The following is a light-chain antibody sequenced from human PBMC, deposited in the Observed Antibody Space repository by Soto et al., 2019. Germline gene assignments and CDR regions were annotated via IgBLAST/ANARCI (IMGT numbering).Light chain of an antibody. J-gene: IGLJ2*01. V-gene: IGLV3-21*02. Sequence: SYELTQPPSVSVAPGQTARITCGGNNIGSKSVHWSQQKPGQAPVLVVYDDSDRPSGIPERFSGSNSGNTATLTISRVEAGDEADYYCQVWDSSSDHVVFGGGTKVTVL. CDR3: QVWDSSSDHVV. CDR2: DDS. CDR1: NIGSKS.